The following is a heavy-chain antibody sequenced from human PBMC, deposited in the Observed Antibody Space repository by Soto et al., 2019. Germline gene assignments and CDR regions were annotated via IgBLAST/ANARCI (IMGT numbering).Heavy chain of an antibody. CDR3: GRCIQPSVPSATDF. Sequence: QVHLVQSRLEVRKPGASVRLSCKASGYTFTSHGISWVRQAPGQGLEWVGWISPFNGRRDIGDSFQGRVSMSTDTGSAYMEVRGLRFDDKAIYFCGRCIQPSVPSATDFCGQGTTVIVSS. CDR2: ISPFNGRR. V-gene: IGHV1-18*01. D-gene: IGHD1-1*01. CDR1: GYTFTSHG. J-gene: IGHJ6*02.